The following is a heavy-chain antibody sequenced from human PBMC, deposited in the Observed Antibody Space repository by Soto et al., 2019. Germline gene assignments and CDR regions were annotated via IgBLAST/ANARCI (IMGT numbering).Heavy chain of an antibody. Sequence: EVQLVESGGGLVPPGGSLRLSCAASGFTFSRYAMHWVRQAPGKGLEYVSAISSNGGSTYYGNSVKGRFTISRDNSKNTLYLQMGSLRAEDMAVYYCARGGSYYFDYWGQGTLVTVSS. CDR2: ISSNGGST. J-gene: IGHJ4*02. V-gene: IGHV3-64*01. CDR3: ARGGSYYFDY. CDR1: GFTFSRYA. D-gene: IGHD1-26*01.